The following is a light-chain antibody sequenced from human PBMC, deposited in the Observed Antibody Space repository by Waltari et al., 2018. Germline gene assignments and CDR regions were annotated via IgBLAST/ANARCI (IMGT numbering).Light chain of an antibody. CDR2: DVS. V-gene: IGLV2-14*01. CDR1: SSDVGGYNY. J-gene: IGLJ1*01. Sequence: QSALTQPASVSGSPGQSITISCTGTSSDVGGYNYVPWYQQHPGKAPKRMIYDVSNRPSGVSNRFSGSKSGNTASLTISGLQAEDEADYYCSSYTSSSTWVFGTGTKVTVL. CDR3: SSYTSSSTWV.